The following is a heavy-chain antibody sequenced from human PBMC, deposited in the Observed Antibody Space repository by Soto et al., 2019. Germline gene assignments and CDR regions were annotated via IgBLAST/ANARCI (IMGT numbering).Heavy chain of an antibody. J-gene: IGHJ4*02. CDR1: GGSISNGDYY. D-gene: IGHD6-13*01. Sequence: PSETLSLTCTVSGGSISNGDYYWSWIRQHPGKGLEWIGYIFYNGNAYYTPSLKSRITISVDTSENQFSLKLTSVTAADTAVYYCARGRAAATGRPEKEYYFDYWGQGTLVTVSS. V-gene: IGHV4-31*03. CDR3: ARGRAAATGRPEKEYYFDY. CDR2: IFYNGNA.